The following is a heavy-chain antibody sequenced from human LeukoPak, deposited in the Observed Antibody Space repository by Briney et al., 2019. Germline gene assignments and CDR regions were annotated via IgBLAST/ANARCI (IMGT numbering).Heavy chain of an antibody. Sequence: PGRSLRLSCVASGFTISTYPMSWVRQAPGKGLEWVSSISSSGSSTYYADSVKGRFTISRDSSKNTLYLQMNSLRAEDTAVYYCARDPGYSSGWYLFDYWGQGTLVTVSS. J-gene: IGHJ4*02. D-gene: IGHD6-19*01. V-gene: IGHV3-23*01. CDR2: ISSSGSST. CDR1: GFTISTYP. CDR3: ARDPGYSSGWYLFDY.